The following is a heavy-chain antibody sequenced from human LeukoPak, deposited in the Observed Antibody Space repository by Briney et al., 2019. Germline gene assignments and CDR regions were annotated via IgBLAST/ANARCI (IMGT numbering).Heavy chain of an antibody. Sequence: SETLSLACTVSGGSISSHYWSWIRQPPGKGLEWIGYIYYSGSTNYNPSLKSRVTISVDTSKNQFSLKLSSVTAADTAVYYCARTNYYDSSGYRYYYYYYYMDVWGKGTTVTVSS. D-gene: IGHD3-22*01. CDR2: IYYSGST. V-gene: IGHV4-59*11. CDR1: GGSISSHY. CDR3: ARTNYYDSSGYRYYYYYYYMDV. J-gene: IGHJ6*03.